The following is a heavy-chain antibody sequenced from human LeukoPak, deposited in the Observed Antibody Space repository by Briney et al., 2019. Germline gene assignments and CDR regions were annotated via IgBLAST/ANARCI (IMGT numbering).Heavy chain of an antibody. J-gene: IGHJ4*02. V-gene: IGHV4-34*01. CDR1: GGSFSGYY. Sequence: PSETLSLTCAVYGGSFSGYYWSWIRQPPGKGLEWIGEINHSGSTNYNPSLKSRVTISVDTSKNQFSLKLSSVTAADTAVYYCARSRGSYENPYFDYWGQGTLVTVSS. CDR2: INHSGST. D-gene: IGHD1-26*01. CDR3: ARSRGSYENPYFDY.